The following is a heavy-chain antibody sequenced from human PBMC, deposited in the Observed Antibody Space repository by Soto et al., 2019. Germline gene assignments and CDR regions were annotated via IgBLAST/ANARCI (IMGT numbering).Heavy chain of an antibody. CDR3: ARDTPPTDY. CDR2: ISAYNTNT. Sequence: QVQLVQSGAEVKKPGASVKVSCKTSGYTFTSYHISWVRQAPGQGLEWMGWISAYNTNTNYAQKFQGRVTMTTDTVTSTACMELRSLRSDDTAVYYCARDTPPTDYWGQGTLVTVSS. V-gene: IGHV1-18*01. J-gene: IGHJ4*02. CDR1: GYTFTSYH.